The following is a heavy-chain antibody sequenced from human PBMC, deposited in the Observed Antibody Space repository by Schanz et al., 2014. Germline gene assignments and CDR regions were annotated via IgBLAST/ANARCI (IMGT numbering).Heavy chain of an antibody. V-gene: IGHV3-23*01. Sequence: EMQLLESGGGLVQPGGSLRLSCAASGFTFSSHWMHWVRQAPGKGLEWVSAISGSGGSTYYADSVKGRFTISRDNSKNTLYLQMNSLRAEDTAVYFCAKIERNEDWGQGTLVTVSS. CDR3: AKIERNED. D-gene: IGHD1-1*01. CDR1: GFTFSSHW. CDR2: ISGSGGST. J-gene: IGHJ4*02.